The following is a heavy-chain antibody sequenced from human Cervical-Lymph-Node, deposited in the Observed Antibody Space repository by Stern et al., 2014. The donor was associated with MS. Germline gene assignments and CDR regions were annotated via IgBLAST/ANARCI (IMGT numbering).Heavy chain of an antibody. CDR2: INPNSDGT. CDR1: GYTFTGYY. CDR3: ATNYYDSTGYHD. J-gene: IGHJ4*02. V-gene: IGHV1-2*06. D-gene: IGHD3-22*01. Sequence: QDQLVQSGAEVKKPGASVKVSCKASGYTFTGYYMHWVRQAPGQGLEWMGRINPNSDGTNYAQHFQGRVTMTRDTSISTDYMELSRLTSDDTAVYYCATNYYDSTGYHDWGQGTLVTVSS.